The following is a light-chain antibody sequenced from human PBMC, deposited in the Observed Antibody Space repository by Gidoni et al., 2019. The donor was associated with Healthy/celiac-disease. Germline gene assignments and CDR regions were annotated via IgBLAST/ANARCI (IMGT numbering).Light chain of an antibody. Sequence: DLQMTQSTSSLSASVGDRVTITCQASQDISNYLNWYQQKPGKAPKLLIYDASNLETGVPSRFSGSGSGTDFTFTISSLQPEDIATYYCQQYDNLPSITFXXXTRLEIK. CDR3: QQYDNLPSIT. CDR2: DAS. CDR1: QDISNY. J-gene: IGKJ5*01. V-gene: IGKV1-33*01.